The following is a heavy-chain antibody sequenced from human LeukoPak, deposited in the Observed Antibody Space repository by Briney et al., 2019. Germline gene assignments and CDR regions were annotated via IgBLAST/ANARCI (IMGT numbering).Heavy chain of an antibody. D-gene: IGHD3-16*01. CDR3: ARAPPYQPFYFDY. J-gene: IGHJ4*02. CDR1: GYTFTSYY. CDR2: INPNSGGT. V-gene: IGHV1-2*02. Sequence: EASVKVSCKASGYTFTSYYMHWVRQAPGQGLEWMGWINPNSGGTNYAQKFQGRVTMTRDTSISTAYMELSRLRSDDTAVYYCARAPPYQPFYFDYWGQGTLVTVSS.